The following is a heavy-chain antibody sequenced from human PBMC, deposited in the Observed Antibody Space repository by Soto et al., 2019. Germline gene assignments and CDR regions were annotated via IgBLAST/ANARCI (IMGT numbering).Heavy chain of an antibody. CDR3: ARDFIAVAGPYDAFDI. D-gene: IGHD6-19*01. Sequence: ASVKVSCKASGYTVTSYGISWVRQAPGQGLEWMGWISAYNGNTNYAQKPQGRVTMTTDTSTSTAYMELRSLRSDDTAMYYCARDFIAVAGPYDAFDIWGQGTMVTVSS. CDR1: GYTVTSYG. V-gene: IGHV1-18*01. J-gene: IGHJ3*02. CDR2: ISAYNGNT.